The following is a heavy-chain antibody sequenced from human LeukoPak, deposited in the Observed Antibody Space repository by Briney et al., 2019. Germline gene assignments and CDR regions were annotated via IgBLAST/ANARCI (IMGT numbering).Heavy chain of an antibody. CDR1: GGSISSGSYY. CDR3: AREGPRSGWSRVAFDI. Sequence: SETLSLTCTVSGGSISSGSYYWSWIRQPAGKGLEWIGRIYTSGSTNYNPSLKSRVTISVDTSKNQFSLKLSSVTAADTAVYYCAREGPRSGWSRVAFDIWGQGTMVTVSS. V-gene: IGHV4-61*02. D-gene: IGHD6-19*01. CDR2: IYTSGST. J-gene: IGHJ3*02.